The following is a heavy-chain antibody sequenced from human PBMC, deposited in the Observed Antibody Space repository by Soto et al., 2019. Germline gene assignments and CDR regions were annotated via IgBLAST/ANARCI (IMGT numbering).Heavy chain of an antibody. D-gene: IGHD2-8*01. Sequence: QVQLVESGGGVVQPGRSLRLCCAASGFTFSTYGMHWVRQAPGTGLEWVAVIWYDGSHKDYVESVKGRFTISRDNSKNTLYLQMNSLRVEDTAVYHCARAVCPFDYWGQGTLVAVSS. J-gene: IGHJ4*02. CDR3: ARAVCPFDY. V-gene: IGHV3-33*01. CDR1: GFTFSTYG. CDR2: IWYDGSHK.